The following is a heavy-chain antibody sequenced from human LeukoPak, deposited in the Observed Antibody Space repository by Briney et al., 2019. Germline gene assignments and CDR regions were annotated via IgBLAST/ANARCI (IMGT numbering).Heavy chain of an antibody. D-gene: IGHD2-15*01. CDR1: GGSISSYY. Sequence: SETLSLTCTVSGGSISSYYWSWIRQPPGKGLEWIGYIYYSGSTNYNPSLKSRVTISVDTSKNQFSLKLSSVTAAETAVYYCARDRVVVAATPYYYYGMDVWGQGTTVTVSS. CDR2: IYYSGST. J-gene: IGHJ6*02. V-gene: IGHV4-59*01. CDR3: ARDRVVVAATPYYYYGMDV.